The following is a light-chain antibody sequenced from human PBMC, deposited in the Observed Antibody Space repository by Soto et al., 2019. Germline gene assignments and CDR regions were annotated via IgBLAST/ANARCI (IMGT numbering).Light chain of an antibody. CDR1: QSVSSDY. CDR2: GAS. J-gene: IGKJ3*01. CDR3: QQRSNRPRFT. V-gene: IGKV3D-20*02. Sequence: EIVLTQSPGTLSLSPGERATLSCRASQSVSSDYLAWYQQKPGQAPRLLIYGASSRAPGIPDRFSGSGSGTDFTLTISRLEPEDFAVYYCQQRSNRPRFTFGPGTKVDIK.